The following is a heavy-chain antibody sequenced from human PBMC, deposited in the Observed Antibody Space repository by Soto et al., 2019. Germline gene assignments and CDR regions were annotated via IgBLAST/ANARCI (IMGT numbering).Heavy chain of an antibody. J-gene: IGHJ4*02. D-gene: IGHD6-13*01. CDR2: INHSGST. CDR1: GGSFSGYY. Sequence: SETLSLTCAVYGGSFSGYYWSWIRQPPGKGLEWIGEINHSGSTNYNPSLKSRVTISVDTSKNHFSLKLTSVTAADTAVYYCARINWSGSSWYYFDYWGQGTLVTVSS. V-gene: IGHV4-34*01. CDR3: ARINWSGSSWYYFDY.